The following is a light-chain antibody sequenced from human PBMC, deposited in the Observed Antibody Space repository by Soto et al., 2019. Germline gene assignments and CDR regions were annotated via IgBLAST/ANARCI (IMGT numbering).Light chain of an antibody. V-gene: IGKV3D-15*01. CDR3: QQYNNWPPWT. CDR2: AAS. Sequence: RVMTQSPDTLSVSPGERATLSCRASETVRSNLAWYQQKPGQAPRLLIYAASTRATGIPARLIGNGSGTEFTLTISSLQSEDFAVYYCQQYNNWPPWTFSQGTKVDIK. CDR1: ETVRSN. J-gene: IGKJ1*01.